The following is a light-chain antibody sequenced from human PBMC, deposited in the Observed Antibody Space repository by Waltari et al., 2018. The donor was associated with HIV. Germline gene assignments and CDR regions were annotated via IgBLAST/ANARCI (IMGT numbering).Light chain of an antibody. Sequence: QTALTQPDSVSGSPGQPHTISCTGTHRDVGNSNLVPWYQQYPGKAPKLMIYEVSKRPSGISDRFSGSKSGNTASLTISGLQAEDDADYYCCSYAGSKSFFGAGTKVTVL. V-gene: IGLV2-23*02. CDR2: EVS. CDR1: HRDVGNSNL. J-gene: IGLJ1*01. CDR3: CSYAGSKSF.